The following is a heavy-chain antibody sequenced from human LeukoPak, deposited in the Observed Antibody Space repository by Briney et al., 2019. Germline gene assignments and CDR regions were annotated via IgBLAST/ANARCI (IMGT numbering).Heavy chain of an antibody. CDR1: GFTFSDHA. Sequence: GGSLRLSCAASGFTFSDHAMHWVRQAPGKGLEWVSAVGIAADTFYPGSVKGRFTISRENAKNSLYLQVNSLRVEDTAVYYCVRQKKSHGNFDYWGQGTLVTVSS. CDR3: VRQKKSHGNFDY. J-gene: IGHJ4*02. CDR2: VGIAADT. D-gene: IGHD1-26*01. V-gene: IGHV3-13*01.